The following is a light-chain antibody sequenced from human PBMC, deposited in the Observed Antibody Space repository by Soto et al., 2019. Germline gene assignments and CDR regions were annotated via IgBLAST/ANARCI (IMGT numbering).Light chain of an antibody. CDR3: AAWDDTPHVV. Sequence: QSALTQPPSASGTPGQRVTISCSGSSSNIGSNYVYWYQQLPGTAPKLLIYRNNQRPSGVPDRFSGSKSGTSASLAISGLRSEDEADYYCAAWDDTPHVVFGGGTKLTVL. V-gene: IGLV1-47*01. J-gene: IGLJ2*01. CDR1: SSNIGSNY. CDR2: RNN.